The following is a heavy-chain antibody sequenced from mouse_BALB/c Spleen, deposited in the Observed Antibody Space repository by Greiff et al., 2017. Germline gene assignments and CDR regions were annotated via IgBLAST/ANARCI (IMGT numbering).Heavy chain of an antibody. V-gene: IGHV1-15*01. CDR3: TRCWLLPPFDY. CDR1: GYTFTDYE. Sequence: QVQLQQSGAELVRPGASVTLSCKASGYTFTDYEMHWVKQTPVHGLEWIGAIDPETGGTAYNQKFKGKATLTADKSSSTAYMELRSLTSEDSAVYYCTRCWLLPPFDYWGQGTTLTVSS. D-gene: IGHD2-3*01. J-gene: IGHJ2*01. CDR2: IDPETGGT.